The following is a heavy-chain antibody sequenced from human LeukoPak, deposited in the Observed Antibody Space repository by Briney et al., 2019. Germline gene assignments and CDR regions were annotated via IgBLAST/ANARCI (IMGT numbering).Heavy chain of an antibody. V-gene: IGHV1-8*01. CDR1: GYTFTSYD. CDR2: MNPNSGNT. Sequence: SVKVSCKASGYTFTSYDINWVRQATGQGLEWMGWMNPNSGNTGYAQKFQGRVTMTRNTSISTAYMELSSLRSEDTAVYYCARGFMSGGIPAAKYYYYYYMDVWGKGTTVTVSS. CDR3: ARGFMSGGIPAAKYYYYYYMDV. D-gene: IGHD2-2*01. J-gene: IGHJ6*03.